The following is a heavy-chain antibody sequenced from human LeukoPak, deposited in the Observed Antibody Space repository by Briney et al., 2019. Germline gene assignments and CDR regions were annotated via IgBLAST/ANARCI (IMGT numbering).Heavy chain of an antibody. Sequence: SETLSLTCSVSGVSISSSRYYWGWIRQPPGKGLEWIGSIYYSGTTYYNPSLKSRGTISVDTSKNQFSLKLSPVTAADTAVYYCAREFTSGSYVYWGQGTLVTVSS. J-gene: IGHJ4*02. V-gene: IGHV4-39*07. CDR1: GVSISSSRYY. CDR2: IYYSGTT. CDR3: AREFTSGSYVY. D-gene: IGHD1-26*01.